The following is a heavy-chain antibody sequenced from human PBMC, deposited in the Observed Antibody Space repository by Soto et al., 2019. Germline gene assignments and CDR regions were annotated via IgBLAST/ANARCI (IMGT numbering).Heavy chain of an antibody. V-gene: IGHV3-15*01. CDR1: GFTFSNAW. Sequence: GGSLRLSCAASGFTFSNAWMSWVRQAPGKGLEWVGRIKSKTDGGTTDYAAPVKGRFTISRDDSKNTLYLQMNSLKTEDTAVYYCTTDSSVYYSDSSGYPYFDYWGQGTLVTVSS. CDR2: IKSKTDGGTT. CDR3: TTDSSVYYSDSSGYPYFDY. J-gene: IGHJ4*02. D-gene: IGHD3-22*01.